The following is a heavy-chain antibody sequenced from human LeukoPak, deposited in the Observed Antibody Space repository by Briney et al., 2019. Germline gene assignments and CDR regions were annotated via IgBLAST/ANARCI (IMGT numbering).Heavy chain of an antibody. CDR3: ARDRKLNCGGDCYPDY. D-gene: IGHD2-21*02. Sequence: ASVKVSCKASGGTFSSYAISWVRQAPGQGLEWMGRIIPILGIANYALKFQGRVTITADKSTSTAYMELSSLRSEDTAVYYCARDRKLNCGGDCYPDYWGQGTLVTVSS. CDR1: GGTFSSYA. J-gene: IGHJ4*02. V-gene: IGHV1-69*04. CDR2: IIPILGIA.